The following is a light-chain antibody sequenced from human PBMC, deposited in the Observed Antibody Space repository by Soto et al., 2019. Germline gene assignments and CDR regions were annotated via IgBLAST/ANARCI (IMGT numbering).Light chain of an antibody. CDR1: SSDIGAYNY. CDR3: SSYTTSSTLG. V-gene: IGLV2-14*01. J-gene: IGLJ2*01. CDR2: GVT. Sequence: QSALTQPASVSGSPGQSITISCTGTSSDIGAYNYVSWYQQHPGKAPKLMIYGVTNRPSGVSNRFSGSKSGNTASLTISGLQAEDEADDYCSSYTTSSTLGFGGGTKLTVL.